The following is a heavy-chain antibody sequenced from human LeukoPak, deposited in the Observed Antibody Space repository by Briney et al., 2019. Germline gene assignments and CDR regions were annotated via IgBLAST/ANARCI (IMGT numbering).Heavy chain of an antibody. V-gene: IGHV3-30*03. J-gene: IGHJ4*02. Sequence: PGGSLRLSCAASGFTFSSYGMHWVRQAPGKGLEWVAVISYDGSNKYYADSVRGRFTISRDNFKNTLYLQINSLRAEDTAVYYCARDVGPTPFFDYWGRGTLVTVSS. CDR1: GFTFSSYG. CDR3: ARDVGPTPFFDY. D-gene: IGHD4-11*01. CDR2: ISYDGSNK.